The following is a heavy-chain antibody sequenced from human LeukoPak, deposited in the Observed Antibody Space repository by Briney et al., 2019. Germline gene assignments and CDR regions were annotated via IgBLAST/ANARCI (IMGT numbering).Heavy chain of an antibody. V-gene: IGHV1-69*05. J-gene: IGHJ4*02. Sequence: ASVKVSCKASGYTFTSYDINWVRQAPGQGLEWMGGIIPIFGTANYAQKFQGRVTITTDESTSTAYMELSSLRSEDTAVYYCARARRYGDYSLTGWGQGTLVTVSS. CDR2: IIPIFGTA. CDR1: GYTFTSYD. D-gene: IGHD4-17*01. CDR3: ARARRYGDYSLTG.